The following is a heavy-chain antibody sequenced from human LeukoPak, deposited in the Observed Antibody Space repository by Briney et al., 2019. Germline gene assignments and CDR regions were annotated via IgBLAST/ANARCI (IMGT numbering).Heavy chain of an antibody. CDR3: ARDRYYYGSGSYYNL. J-gene: IGHJ5*02. V-gene: IGHV1-69*13. CDR2: IIPIFGTA. Sequence: SVKVSCKVSGGTFSSYAISWVRQAPGQGLEWMGGIIPIFGTANHAQKFQGRVTITADESTSTAYMELSSLRSEDTAVYYCARDRYYYGSGSYYNLWGQGTLVTVSS. CDR1: GGTFSSYA. D-gene: IGHD3-10*01.